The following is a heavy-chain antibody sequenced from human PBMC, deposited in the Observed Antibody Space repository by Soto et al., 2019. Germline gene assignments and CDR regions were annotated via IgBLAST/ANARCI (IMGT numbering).Heavy chain of an antibody. CDR1: GGTFSSHV. J-gene: IGHJ4*02. CDR3: ARDLEFRDGNISHLDY. CDR2: IMPIIGTA. Sequence: QVQLVQSGAEVKKPGSSVKGSCKASGGTFSSHVFNCVRQAPGQGLEWMGGIMPIIGTANYAQKFQGRVTITADESTSTAYMELSSLRSEDTAVYYCARDLEFRDGNISHLDYWGQGTMVTVSS. V-gene: IGHV1-69*01. D-gene: IGHD3-10*01.